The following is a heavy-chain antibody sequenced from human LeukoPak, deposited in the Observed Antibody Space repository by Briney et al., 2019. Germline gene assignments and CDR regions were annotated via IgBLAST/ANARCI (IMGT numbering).Heavy chain of an antibody. V-gene: IGHV3-30*02. Sequence: GGSLRLSCAASGFTFSSYGMHWVRQAPGKGLEWVAFIRYDGSNKYYADSVKGRFTISRDNSKNTLYLQMNSLRAEDTAVYYCARSTAVALPLYYYYMDVWGKGTTVTISS. CDR2: IRYDGSNK. D-gene: IGHD6-19*01. CDR1: GFTFSSYG. CDR3: ARSTAVALPLYYYYMDV. J-gene: IGHJ6*03.